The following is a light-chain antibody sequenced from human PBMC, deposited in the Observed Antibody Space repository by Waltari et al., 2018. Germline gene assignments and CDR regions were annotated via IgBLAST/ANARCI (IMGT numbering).Light chain of an antibody. CDR1: QSLLHSNGYNY. CDR2: LGS. J-gene: IGKJ2*01. Sequence: IVMTQSPLSLPVTPGEPASISCRSSQSLLHSNGYNYLDWYLQKPGQSPQLLIYLGSNRASGVPDRFSGSGSDTDFTLKISRVEAEDVGVYYCMQGLQTLYTFGQGTKLEI. CDR3: MQGLQTLYT. V-gene: IGKV2-28*01.